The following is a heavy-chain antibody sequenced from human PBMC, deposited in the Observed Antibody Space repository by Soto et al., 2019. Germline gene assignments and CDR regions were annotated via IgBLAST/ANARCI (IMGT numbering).Heavy chain of an antibody. CDR2: ISISSSTI. J-gene: IGHJ5*02. CDR1: GFTFSTYS. V-gene: IGHV3-48*01. Sequence: EVQLVESGGGLVQPGGSLRFSCAASGFTFSTYSMNWVRQAPGKGLEWVSYISISSSTIYYADSVKGRFTISGDNAKNSLYLQMNSLRAEDTAVYYCAREGDSSGWYNWFDPWGQGTLVTVSS. D-gene: IGHD3-22*01. CDR3: AREGDSSGWYNWFDP.